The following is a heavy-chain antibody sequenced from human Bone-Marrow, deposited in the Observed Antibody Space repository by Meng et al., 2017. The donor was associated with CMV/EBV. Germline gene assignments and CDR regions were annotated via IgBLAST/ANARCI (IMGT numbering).Heavy chain of an antibody. CDR1: GFTFSSYG. CDR2: IKHDGTKE. D-gene: IGHD4-17*01. CDR3: ARDPSSTVTNDV. Sequence: GESLKISCAASGFTFSSYGMHWVRQAPGKGLEWVANIKHDGTKEHYVASVKGRFTISRDNAKNSLSLQMNSLRAEDTAVYYCARDPSSTVTNDVWGQGTTVTVAS. J-gene: IGHJ6*02. V-gene: IGHV3-7*01.